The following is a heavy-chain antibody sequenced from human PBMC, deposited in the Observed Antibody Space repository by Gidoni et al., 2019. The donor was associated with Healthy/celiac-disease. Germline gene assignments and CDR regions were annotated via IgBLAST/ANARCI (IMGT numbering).Heavy chain of an antibody. CDR2: TRNKANSYTT. CDR1: GFTFSDHY. J-gene: IGHJ3*02. D-gene: IGHD2-15*01. Sequence: EVQLVESGGGLVQPGGSLRLSCAASGFTFSDHYMDWVRQAPGKGLEWVGRTRNKANSYTTEYAASVKGRFTISRDDSKNSLYLQMNSLKTEDTAVYYCARYCSGGSCYPRDAFDIWGQGTMVTVSS. CDR3: ARYCSGGSCYPRDAFDI. V-gene: IGHV3-72*01.